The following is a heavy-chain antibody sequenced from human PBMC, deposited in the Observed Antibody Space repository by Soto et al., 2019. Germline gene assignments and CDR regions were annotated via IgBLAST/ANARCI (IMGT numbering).Heavy chain of an antibody. D-gene: IGHD4-17*01. J-gene: IGHJ4*02. CDR3: ARIPYGDLADY. CDR2: IYYSGST. Sequence: QLQLQESSTGLVKPSETQSLTCTVSGGSISSSSYYWGWIRQPPGKGLEWIGSIYYSGSTYYNPSLKSRVTISVDTSKNQFSLKLSSVTAADTAVYYCARIPYGDLADYWGQGTLVTVSS. V-gene: IGHV4-39*01. CDR1: GGSISSSSYY.